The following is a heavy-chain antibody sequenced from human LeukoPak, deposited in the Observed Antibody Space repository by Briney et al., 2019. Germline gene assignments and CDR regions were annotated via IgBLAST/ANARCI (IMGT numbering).Heavy chain of an antibody. J-gene: IGHJ4*02. V-gene: IGHV3-48*04. CDR1: GFTFSSYS. CDR2: ISSSSTI. Sequence: PGGPLRLSCAASGFTFSSYSMNWVRQAPGKGLEWVSYISSSSTIYYADSVKGRFTISRDNAKNSLYLQMNSLRAEDTAVYYCARGLAIDYWGQGTLVTVSS. D-gene: IGHD5-12*01. CDR3: ARGLAIDY.